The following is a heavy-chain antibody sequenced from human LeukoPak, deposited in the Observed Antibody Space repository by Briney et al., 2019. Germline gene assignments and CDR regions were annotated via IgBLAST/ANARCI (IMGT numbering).Heavy chain of an antibody. CDR2: IIPIFGTA. Sequence: SVKVSCKASGYTFTSYGISWVRQAPGQGLEWMGGIIPIFGTANYAQKFQGRVAITADESTSTAYMELSSLRSEDTAVYYCARRLRFLEDGMDVWGQGTTVTVSS. V-gene: IGHV1-69*13. CDR1: GYTFTSYG. CDR3: ARRLRFLEDGMDV. J-gene: IGHJ6*02. D-gene: IGHD3-3*01.